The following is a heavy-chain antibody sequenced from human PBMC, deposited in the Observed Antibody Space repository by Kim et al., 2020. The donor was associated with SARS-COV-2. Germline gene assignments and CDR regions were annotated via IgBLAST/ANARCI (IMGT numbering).Heavy chain of an antibody. Sequence: SETLSLTCAVSVGSISRNSYYWGWLRQPPGKGLEWIGSIHSSGSTYYNPSLMSRVTILVDTSKNQFSLRLMSVTAADTAVYYCARDGNDILTGYYLYWYFDLWGRGTLITVSS. CDR2: IHSSGST. J-gene: IGHJ2*01. CDR1: VGSISRNSYY. D-gene: IGHD3-9*01. CDR3: ARDGNDILTGYYLYWYFDL. V-gene: IGHV4-39*07.